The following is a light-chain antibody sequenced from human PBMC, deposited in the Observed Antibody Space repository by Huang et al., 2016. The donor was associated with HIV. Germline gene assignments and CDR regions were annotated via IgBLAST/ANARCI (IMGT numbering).Light chain of an antibody. J-gene: IGKJ2*01. CDR1: QRVGVN. V-gene: IGKV3-15*01. CDR2: GAS. Sequence: EVMMTQSPATLSVSLGDKASLSCRASQRVGVNLACYQQKPGQAPTLLIYGASDRATGISARCSVSGSGTDFTLTISSLQSEDSAVYFCQQYDKWPGTFGQGTRLQI. CDR3: QQYDKWPGT.